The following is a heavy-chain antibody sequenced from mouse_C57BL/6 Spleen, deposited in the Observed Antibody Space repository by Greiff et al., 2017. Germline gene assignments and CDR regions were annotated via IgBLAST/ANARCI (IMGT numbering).Heavy chain of an antibody. CDR1: GFTFSSYG. CDR3: ARHTRDSSGYSWFAY. J-gene: IGHJ3*01. D-gene: IGHD3-2*02. CDR2: ISSGGSYT. V-gene: IGHV5-6*01. Sequence: EVKVVESGGDLVKPGGSLKLSCAASGFTFSSYGMSWVRQTPDKRLEWVATISSGGSYTYYPDSVKGRFTISRDNAKNTLYLQMSSLKSEDTAMYYCARHTRDSSGYSWFAYWGQGTLVTVSA.